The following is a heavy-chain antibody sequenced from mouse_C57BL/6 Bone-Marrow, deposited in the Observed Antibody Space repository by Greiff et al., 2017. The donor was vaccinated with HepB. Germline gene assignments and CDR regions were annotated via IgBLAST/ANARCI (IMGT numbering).Heavy chain of an antibody. CDR1: GFTFSDYG. J-gene: IGHJ4*01. CDR2: ISNLAYSI. V-gene: IGHV5-15*04. Sequence: EVKLEESGGGLVQPGGSLKLSCAASGFTFSDYGMAWVRQAPRKGPEWVAFISNLAYSIYYADTVTGRFTISRENAKNTLYLEMSSLRSEDTAMYYCARQGAYYSNLYAMDYWGQGTSVTVSS. D-gene: IGHD2-5*01. CDR3: ARQGAYYSNLYAMDY.